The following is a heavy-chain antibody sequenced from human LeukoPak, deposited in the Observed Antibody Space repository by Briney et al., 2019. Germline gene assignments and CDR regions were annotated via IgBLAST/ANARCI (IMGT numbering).Heavy chain of an antibody. CDR2: IYYSGST. V-gene: IGHV4-59*12. CDR3: ARDNYYDSSIDWFDP. CDR1: GGSINSYY. D-gene: IGHD3-22*01. Sequence: SETLSLTCTVSGGSINSYYWSWIRQPPGKGLEWIAYIYYSGSTYYNPSLKSRVTISVDTSKNQFSLKLSSVTAADTAVYYCARDNYYDSSIDWFDPWGQGILVTVSS. J-gene: IGHJ5*02.